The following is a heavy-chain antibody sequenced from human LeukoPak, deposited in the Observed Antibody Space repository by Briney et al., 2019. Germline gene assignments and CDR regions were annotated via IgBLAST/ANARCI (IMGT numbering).Heavy chain of an antibody. CDR2: IYYSGST. CDR1: GYSISSGYY. V-gene: IGHV4-38-2*02. CDR3: ARGNYDIPYFDY. Sequence: SETLSLTCTVSGYSISSGYYWGWIRQPPGKGLEYIGTIYYSGSTYYNPSLKSRVTISIDTSKNQFSLKLSSVTAADTAVYYCARGNYDIPYFDYWGQGTLVTVSS. J-gene: IGHJ4*02. D-gene: IGHD3-22*01.